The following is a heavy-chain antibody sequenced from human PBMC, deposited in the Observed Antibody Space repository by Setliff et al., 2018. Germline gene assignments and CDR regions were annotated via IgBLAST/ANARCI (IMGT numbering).Heavy chain of an antibody. D-gene: IGHD2-2*01. CDR1: GFSFTTYT. J-gene: IGHJ4*02. Sequence: GESLKISCAASGFSFTTYTMNWIRQAPGQGLEWVSSIDTSSTWIYYADSVKGRFTISRDNAENSLYLQMNSLRAEDTAVYYCARSETCHSTHSSPYDYWGQGTPVIVSS. CDR3: ARSETCHSTHSSPYDY. V-gene: IGHV3-21*01. CDR2: IDTSSTWI.